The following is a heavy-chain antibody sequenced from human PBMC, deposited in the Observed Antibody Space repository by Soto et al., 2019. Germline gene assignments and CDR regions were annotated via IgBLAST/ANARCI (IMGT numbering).Heavy chain of an antibody. D-gene: IGHD3-22*01. CDR1: GVPFSSYG. CDR3: ANAYYYDSMWPHY. CDR2: ISYDGSNK. J-gene: IGHJ4*02. Sequence: PGGSLRLSCAASGVPFSSYGMHWVRQAPGKGLEWVAVISYDGSNKYYADSVRGRFTISRDNSKNTLYLQMNSLRAEDTAVYYCANAYYYDSMWPHYWGQGTLVTVSS. V-gene: IGHV3-30*18.